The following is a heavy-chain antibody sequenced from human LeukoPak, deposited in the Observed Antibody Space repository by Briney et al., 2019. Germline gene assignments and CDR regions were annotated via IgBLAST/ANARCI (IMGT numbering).Heavy chain of an antibody. J-gene: IGHJ5*02. V-gene: IGHV1-2*02. CDR1: GYTFTGYY. D-gene: IGHD3-3*01. CDR3: ARGRLVYDFWSGYYWFDP. CDR2: INPNSGGT. Sequence: ASVKVSCKASGYTFTGYYMHWVRQAPGQGLEWMGWINPNSGGTNYAQKCQGRVTMTRDTSISTAYMGLSRLRSDDTAVYYCARGRLVYDFWSGYYWFDPWGQGTLVTVSS.